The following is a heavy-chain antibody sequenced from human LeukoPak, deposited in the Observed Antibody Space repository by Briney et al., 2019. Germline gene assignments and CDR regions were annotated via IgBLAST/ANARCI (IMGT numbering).Heavy chain of an antibody. CDR2: IYYSGST. V-gene: IGHV4-59*12. D-gene: IGHD6-13*01. CDR1: GGSISSYY. Sequence: SETLSLTCTVSGGSISSYYWSWIRQPPGKGLEWIGYIYYSGSTNYNPSLESRVTISVDTSKNQFSLKLSSVTAADTAVYYCARDVIAAAYPYPGWFDPWGQGTLVTVSS. J-gene: IGHJ5*02. CDR3: ARDVIAAAYPYPGWFDP.